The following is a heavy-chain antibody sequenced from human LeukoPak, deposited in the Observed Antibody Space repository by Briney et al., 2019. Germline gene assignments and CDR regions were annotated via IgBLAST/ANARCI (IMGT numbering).Heavy chain of an antibody. D-gene: IGHD3-10*01. J-gene: IGHJ5*02. CDR2: INPNSGGT. V-gene: IGHV1-2*02. Sequence: ASVKVSCKASGYTSTGYSMHWVRQAPGQGLEWVGWINPNSGGTNYAQKFQGRVTMTRDTSISTAYMELSRLRSDDTAVYYCARPNYYGSGSYNWFDPWGQGTLVTVSS. CDR3: ARPNYYGSGSYNWFDP. CDR1: GYTSTGYS.